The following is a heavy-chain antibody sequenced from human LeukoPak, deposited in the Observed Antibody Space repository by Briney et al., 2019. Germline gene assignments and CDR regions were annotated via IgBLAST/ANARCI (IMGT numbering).Heavy chain of an antibody. CDR1: GFTVSSTY. Sequence: GGSLRLSCAASGFTVSSTYMSWVRQAPGKGLEWVSDIYSGGTTYYADSVKGRFTISRDNSKNTLYLQMNSLRTEDTAVYYCAGDLYDYGSYWGQGTLVTVSS. D-gene: IGHD4/OR15-4a*01. J-gene: IGHJ4*02. CDR3: AGDLYDYGSY. CDR2: IYSGGTT. V-gene: IGHV3-66*01.